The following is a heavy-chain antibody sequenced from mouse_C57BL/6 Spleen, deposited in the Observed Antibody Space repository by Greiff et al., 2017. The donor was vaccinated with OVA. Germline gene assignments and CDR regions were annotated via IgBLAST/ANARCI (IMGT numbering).Heavy chain of an antibody. Sequence: VKLQESGPELVKPGASVKISCKASGYSFTSYYIHWVKQRPGQGLEWIGWIDPGSGNTKYNEKFKGKATLTADTSSSTAYMQLSSLTSEDSAVYYCAREVGNPYAMDYWGQGTSVTVSS. D-gene: IGHD2-1*01. V-gene: IGHV1-66*01. CDR1: GYSFTSYY. CDR3: AREVGNPYAMDY. CDR2: IDPGSGNT. J-gene: IGHJ4*01.